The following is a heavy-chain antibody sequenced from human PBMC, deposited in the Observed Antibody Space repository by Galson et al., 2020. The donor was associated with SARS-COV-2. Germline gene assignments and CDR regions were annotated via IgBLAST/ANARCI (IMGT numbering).Heavy chain of an antibody. CDR1: GFSFNNFG. CDR3: AKFRDFFDFRSGYYSMDI. D-gene: IGHD3-3*01. CDR2: ISYEGSKK. J-gene: IGHJ6*02. Sequence: GESLKISCVASGFSFNNFGMHWVRQAPGKGLEWVALISYEGSKKYYVDSVKGRFTISRDSSKNTLYLLMNSLRAEDTAVYYCAKFRDFFDFRSGYYSMDIWGQGTTVTVSS. V-gene: IGHV3-30*18.